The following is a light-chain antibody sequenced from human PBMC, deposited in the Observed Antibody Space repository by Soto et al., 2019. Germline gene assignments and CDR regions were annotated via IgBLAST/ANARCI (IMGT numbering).Light chain of an antibody. CDR3: CSYAGRSTHV. CDR1: SSDVGSYNL. V-gene: IGLV2-23*02. Sequence: QSVLTQPASVSGSPGQSITISCTGTSSDVGSYNLVSWYQQHPGKAPKLVIFEVSKRPSGVSNRFSGSKSGNTASLTISGLQAEDEADYYYCSYAGRSTHVFGTGTKVTVL. CDR2: EVS. J-gene: IGLJ1*01.